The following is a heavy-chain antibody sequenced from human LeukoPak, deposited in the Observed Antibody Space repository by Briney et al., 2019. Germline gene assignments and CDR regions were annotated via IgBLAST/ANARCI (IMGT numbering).Heavy chain of an antibody. V-gene: IGHV3-30-3*01. J-gene: IGHJ3*02. CDR2: ISYDGSNK. D-gene: IGHD5-18*01. CDR1: GVTFSSYA. CDR3: HVDTAMVEADAFDI. Sequence: PGGSLRLSCAASGVTFSSYAMHWVRQAPGKGLEWVAVISYDGSNKYYADSVKGRFTISRDNSKNTLYPQMNSLRAEDTAVYYCHVDTAMVEADAFDIWGQGTMVTVSS.